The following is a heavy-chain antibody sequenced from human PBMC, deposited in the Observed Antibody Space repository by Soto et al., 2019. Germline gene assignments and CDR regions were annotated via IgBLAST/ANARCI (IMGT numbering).Heavy chain of an antibody. D-gene: IGHD6-19*01. CDR1: GFTYSSYA. V-gene: IGHV3-23*01. J-gene: IGHJ6*03. CDR2: ISGSGGST. CDR3: VKDRTAVFDYYYYMDV. Sequence: EVQLLESGGGLVQPGGSLRLSCAASGFTYSSYAMSWVRQAPGKGLEWVSAISGSGGSTYYADSVKGRFTISRDNSKNTLYLQMNSLRAEDTAVYYCVKDRTAVFDYYYYMDVWGKGTTVTVSS.